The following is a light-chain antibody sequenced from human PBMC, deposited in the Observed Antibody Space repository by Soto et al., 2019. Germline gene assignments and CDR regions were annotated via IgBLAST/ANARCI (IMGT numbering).Light chain of an antibody. Sequence: DIEMTQSPSSLSASVGDRVTITCRASQSISFYLNWHQQKPGKAPKLLIYTASNVQSGVPSRISGSGSGTEFTLTITSLQPEDFATYYCQQSYSMPRTFGQGTKVDIK. V-gene: IGKV1-39*01. J-gene: IGKJ1*01. CDR1: QSISFY. CDR2: TAS. CDR3: QQSYSMPRT.